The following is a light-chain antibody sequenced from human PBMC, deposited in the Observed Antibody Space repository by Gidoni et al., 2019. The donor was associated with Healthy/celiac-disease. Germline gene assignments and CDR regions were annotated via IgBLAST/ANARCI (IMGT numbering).Light chain of an antibody. CDR3: QSADNRGTYPGV. V-gene: IGLV3-25*03. Sequence: FELTHPPSVSVSPGQTARNTCSGDALPKQYAYWYQQKPGQAPVLVIYKDSERPSRNPERFSGTSSGTTVTLTISGVQAEDEANNYCQSADNRGTYPGVFGGGTKLAGL. CDR1: ALPKQY. J-gene: IGLJ3*02. CDR2: KDS.